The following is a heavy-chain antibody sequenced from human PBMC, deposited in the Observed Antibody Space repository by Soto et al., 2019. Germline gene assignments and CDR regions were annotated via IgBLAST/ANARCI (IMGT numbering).Heavy chain of an antibody. Sequence: QVQLQESGPGLVKPSQTLSLTCTVSGGSISSGGYYWSWIRQHPGKGLEWIGYIYYSGSTYYNPSLQSRVTISVDTSKNQSSLKLSSVTAADTAVYYCARWGVVVAATLRFDPWGQGTLVTVSS. CDR2: IYYSGST. D-gene: IGHD2-15*01. CDR1: GGSISSGGYY. CDR3: ARWGVVVAATLRFDP. V-gene: IGHV4-31*03. J-gene: IGHJ5*02.